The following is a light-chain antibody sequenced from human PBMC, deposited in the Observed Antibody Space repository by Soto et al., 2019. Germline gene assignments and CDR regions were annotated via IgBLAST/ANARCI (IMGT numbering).Light chain of an antibody. V-gene: IGLV2-11*01. J-gene: IGLJ2*01. Sequence: QSVLTQPRSVSGSPGQSVTISCTGTNSDVGAFNYVSWYQHHPGKAPKLMIFDVNKRPSGVPDRFSGSKSGNTASLTISGLQAEDEADYSCCSYAGSYTWVFGGGTQLTVL. CDR3: CSYAGSYTWV. CDR2: DVN. CDR1: NSDVGAFNY.